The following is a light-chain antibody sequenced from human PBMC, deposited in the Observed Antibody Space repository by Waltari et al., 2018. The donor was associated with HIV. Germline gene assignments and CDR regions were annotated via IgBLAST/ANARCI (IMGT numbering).Light chain of an antibody. Sequence: QSALTQPRSVSGSPGQSVTISCTGTSSDVGGYNYVSWYQQHPGKAHKLMIYDVSKRPSGVPDRFSGSKSGNTAPLTISGLQAEDEADYYCCSYAGSYPYVFGTGTKVTVL. J-gene: IGLJ1*01. V-gene: IGLV2-11*01. CDR1: SSDVGGYNY. CDR2: DVS. CDR3: CSYAGSYPYV.